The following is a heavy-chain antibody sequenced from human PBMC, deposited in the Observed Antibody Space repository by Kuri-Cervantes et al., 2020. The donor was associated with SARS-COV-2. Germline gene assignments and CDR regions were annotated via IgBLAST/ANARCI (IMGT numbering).Heavy chain of an antibody. CDR2: IYYSGST. D-gene: IGHD3-3*01. V-gene: IGHV4-39*01. CDR1: GGSISSSSYY. CDR3: ARLATFTIFGVVRVPSGAFDI. Sequence: SETLSLTCTVSGGSISSSSYYRGWIRQPPGKGLEWIGSIYYSGSTYYNPSLKSRVTISVDTSKNQFSLKLSSVTAADTAVYYCARLATFTIFGVVRVPSGAFDIWGQGTMVTVSS. J-gene: IGHJ3*02.